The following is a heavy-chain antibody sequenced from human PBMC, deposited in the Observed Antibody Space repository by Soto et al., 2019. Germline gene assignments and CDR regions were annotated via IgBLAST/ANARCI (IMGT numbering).Heavy chain of an antibody. CDR1: GYTFTSHY. Sequence: ASVKVSCKASGYTFTSHYMHWVRQAPGQGLEWMGIINPSGGTTSYAQKFQGRVTMTWDTSTSTVYMDLSSLRSEDTAVYYCARGVNRQLWADYWGQGTLVTVS. J-gene: IGHJ4*02. V-gene: IGHV1-46*01. CDR2: INPSGGTT. CDR3: ARGVNRQLWADY. D-gene: IGHD5-18*01.